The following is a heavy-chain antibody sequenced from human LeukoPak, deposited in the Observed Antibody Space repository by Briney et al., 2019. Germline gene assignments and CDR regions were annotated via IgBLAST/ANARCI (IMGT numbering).Heavy chain of an antibody. J-gene: IGHJ4*02. Sequence: ASVKLSCKASGYTFTSYDMHWVRQAPGQGLEWMGIINPSGGTTSYAQKFQGRVTMTRDTSTSTVYMELSSLRSEDTAVYYCARDLSAMVSFDYWGQGALVTVSS. D-gene: IGHD5-18*01. CDR2: INPSGGTT. CDR1: GYTFTSYD. CDR3: ARDLSAMVSFDY. V-gene: IGHV1-46*01.